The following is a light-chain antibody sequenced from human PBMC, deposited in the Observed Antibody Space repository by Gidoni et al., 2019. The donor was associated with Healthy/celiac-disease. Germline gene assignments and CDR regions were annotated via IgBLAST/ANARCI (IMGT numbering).Light chain of an antibody. V-gene: IGLV2-14*03. CDR3: SSYTSSSTLNV. CDR1: SSDVGGYNY. Sequence: QSALTQPASLSGSPGQSITISCTGTSSDVGGYNYVSWYQQHPGKATKLMIYDVSNRPSGVSNRFSGSKSGNTASLTISGLQTEDEADYYCSSYTSSSTLNVFGTGTKVTVL. J-gene: IGLJ1*01. CDR2: DVS.